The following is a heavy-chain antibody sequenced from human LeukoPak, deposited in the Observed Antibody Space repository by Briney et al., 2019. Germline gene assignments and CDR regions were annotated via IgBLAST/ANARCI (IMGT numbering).Heavy chain of an antibody. D-gene: IGHD3-10*01. Sequence: GGSLRLSCVGSGFTFRTYWMNWARQAPGKGLEWVSAINGSGGSTYYADSVKGQFTISRDNAKNSLYLQMNSLRAEDTAVYYCARSGIFDYWGQGTLVTVSS. V-gene: IGHV3-23*01. CDR3: ARSGIFDY. J-gene: IGHJ4*02. CDR2: INGSGGST. CDR1: GFTFRTYW.